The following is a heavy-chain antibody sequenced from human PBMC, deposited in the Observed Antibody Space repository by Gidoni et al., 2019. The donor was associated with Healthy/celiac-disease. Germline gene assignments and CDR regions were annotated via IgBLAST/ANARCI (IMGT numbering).Heavy chain of an antibody. D-gene: IGHD6-13*01. CDR1: GFTFGSYA. V-gene: IGHV3-23*01. J-gene: IGHJ6*02. CDR2: ISGSGGST. Sequence: EVQLLESGGGLVQPGGSLRLSCAASGFTFGSYAMSWVRQAPGKGLEWVSAISGSGGSTYYADSVKGRFTISRDNSKNTLYLQMNSLRAEDTAVYYCAKDIAATYYYYGMDVWGQGTTVTVSS. CDR3: AKDIAATYYYYGMDV.